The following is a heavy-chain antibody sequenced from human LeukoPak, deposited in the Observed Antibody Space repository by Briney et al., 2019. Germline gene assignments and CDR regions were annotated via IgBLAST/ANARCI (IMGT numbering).Heavy chain of an antibody. CDR3: ASGSTYYDFWSGSYPYGMDV. J-gene: IGHJ6*02. V-gene: IGHV1-2*02. D-gene: IGHD3-3*01. CDR2: INPNSGGT. Sequence: ASVKVSCKASGYTFTGYYMHWVRQAPGQGLEWMGWINPNSGGTNYAQKFQGRVTMTRDTSISTAYMELSRLRSDDTAVYYCASGSTYYDFWSGSYPYGMDVWGQGTTVTVSS. CDR1: GYTFTGYY.